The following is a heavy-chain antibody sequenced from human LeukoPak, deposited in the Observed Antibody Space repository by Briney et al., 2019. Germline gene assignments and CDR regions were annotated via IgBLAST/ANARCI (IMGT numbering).Heavy chain of an antibody. CDR2: IYYSGST. CDR3: ARGGGDYDHWFDP. CDR1: GGSISSGDYY. D-gene: IGHD4-17*01. Sequence: SETLSLTCTVSGGSISSGDYYWSWIRPPPGKGLEWIGYIYYSGSTYYNPSLKSRVTISVDTSKNQFSLKLSSVTAADTAVYYCARGGGDYDHWFDPWGQGTLVTVSS. J-gene: IGHJ5*02. V-gene: IGHV4-30-4*01.